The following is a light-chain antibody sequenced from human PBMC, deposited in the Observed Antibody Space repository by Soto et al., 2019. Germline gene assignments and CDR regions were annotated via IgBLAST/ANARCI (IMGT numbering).Light chain of an antibody. CDR1: QSISSW. Sequence: DIQMTQSPSTLSASVGDRVTITCRASQSISSWLAWYQQKPGKAPKLLIYDASGLESGVPSRFSGSGSGTEFTLTISSLQPDDVAPYYCQQYNSYLYTFGQGTKPEI. CDR3: QQYNSYLYT. CDR2: DAS. J-gene: IGKJ2*01. V-gene: IGKV1-5*01.